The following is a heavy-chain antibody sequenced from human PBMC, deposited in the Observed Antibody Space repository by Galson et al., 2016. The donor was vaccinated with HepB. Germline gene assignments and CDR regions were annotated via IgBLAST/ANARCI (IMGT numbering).Heavy chain of an antibody. J-gene: IGHJ4*02. D-gene: IGHD5-18*01. CDR1: VGATSSRSYH. V-gene: IGHV4-39*01. Sequence: ETLSLTCTVSVGATSSRSYHWGWIRQPPGKGLEWIGNIYYSGTTYANPSLKSRVTISVDKSKNQSSLKLSSVTAADTAVYYCAGGVYNYGVLLPFEFWGQGTLVTVSS. CDR2: IYYSGTT. CDR3: AGGVYNYGVLLPFEF.